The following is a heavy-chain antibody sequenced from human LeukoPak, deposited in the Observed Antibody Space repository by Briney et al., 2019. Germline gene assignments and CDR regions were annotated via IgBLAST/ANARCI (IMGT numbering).Heavy chain of an antibody. CDR2: INHSGST. CDR3: AREPIAAAGTGVGDAFDI. D-gene: IGHD6-13*01. J-gene: IGHJ3*02. CDR1: GFTFNRCW. Sequence: PGGSLRLSCVVSGFTFNRCWMNWVRQPPGKGLEWIGEINHSGSTNYNPSLRSRVTISVDTSKNQFSLKLSSVTAADTAVYYCAREPIAAAGTGVGDAFDIWGQGTMVTVSS. V-gene: IGHV4-34*01.